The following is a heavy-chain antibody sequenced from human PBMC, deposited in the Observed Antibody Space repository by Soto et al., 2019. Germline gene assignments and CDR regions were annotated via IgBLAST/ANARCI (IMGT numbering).Heavy chain of an antibody. D-gene: IGHD5-12*01. Sequence: QVQLQESGPGLVKPSETLSLTCTVSGGSISSYYWSWIRQPPGKGLEWIGYIYYSGSTNYNPSLKSRVPISVDTSKIQFSLKLSSVTAADTAVYSCARASNSGYAAWFDPWGQGTLVTVSS. V-gene: IGHV4-59*08. J-gene: IGHJ5*02. CDR3: ARASNSGYAAWFDP. CDR1: GGSISSYY. CDR2: IYYSGST.